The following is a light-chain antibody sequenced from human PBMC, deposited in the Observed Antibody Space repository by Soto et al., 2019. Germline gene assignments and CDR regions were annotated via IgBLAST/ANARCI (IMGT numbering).Light chain of an antibody. CDR3: QQYNNWPYT. CDR1: HTINSD. Sequence: EMVMTQSPATLSVSPGERATLSCRASHTINSDLAWYQQKPGQAPRLLIYGTYTRATAIPPRFSGSASGTDFTITVSSVQSEDFEVYYCQQYNNWPYTFGQGTKREF. V-gene: IGKV3D-15*01. CDR2: GTY. J-gene: IGKJ2*01.